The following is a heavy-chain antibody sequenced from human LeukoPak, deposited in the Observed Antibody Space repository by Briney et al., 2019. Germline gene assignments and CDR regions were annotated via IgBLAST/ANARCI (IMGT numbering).Heavy chain of an antibody. CDR1: GFTFSKFA. J-gene: IGHJ6*03. D-gene: IGHD5-24*01. Sequence: GGSLRLSCAAAGFTFSKFAMHWVRQAPGKGLEWVAVISYDGSNKYYADSVKGRFTISRDNSKNTLYLQMNSLRAEDTAVYYCAKRATADYYYYYMDVWGKGTTVTVSS. CDR3: AKRATADYYYYYMDV. V-gene: IGHV3-30*18. CDR2: ISYDGSNK.